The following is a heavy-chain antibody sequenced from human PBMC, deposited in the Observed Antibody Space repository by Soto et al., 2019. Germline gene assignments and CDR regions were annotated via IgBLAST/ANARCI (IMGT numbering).Heavy chain of an antibody. D-gene: IGHD3-10*01. Sequence: GGSLRLSCAASGFTFSSYSMNWVRQAPGKGLEWVSYISSSSSTIYYADSVKGRFTISRDNAKNSLYLQMNSLRAEDTAVYYCARYGSGSHYYYYYYYMDVWGKGTTVTVSS. CDR1: GFTFSSYS. CDR2: ISSSSSTI. V-gene: IGHV3-48*01. CDR3: ARYGSGSHYYYYYYYMDV. J-gene: IGHJ6*03.